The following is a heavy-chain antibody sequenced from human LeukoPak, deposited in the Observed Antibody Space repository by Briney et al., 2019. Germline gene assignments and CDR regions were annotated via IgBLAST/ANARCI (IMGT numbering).Heavy chain of an antibody. CDR3: ARSYSSSWYAIDF. CDR1: GCLFTSYW. CDR2: IYPGDCDN. Sequence: GGALQISCKGSGCLFTSYWIGWVRQLPGKGLEGMGIIYPGDCDNRYSPSFQGQVTISADKSISTAYLQWNSLKASDTAMYYCARSYSSSWYAIDFWGQGTLVTVSS. J-gene: IGHJ4*02. D-gene: IGHD6-13*01. V-gene: IGHV5-51*01.